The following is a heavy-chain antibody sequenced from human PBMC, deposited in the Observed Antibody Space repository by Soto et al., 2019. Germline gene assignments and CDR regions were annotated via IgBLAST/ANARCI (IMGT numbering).Heavy chain of an antibody. CDR1: GGSISSYY. D-gene: IGHD3-10*01. Sequence: SETLSLTCSVSGGSISSYYWSWIRQPPGKGLEWIAYIYYSVTSYNPSLKSRVSISLDTSKNQFSLKLSSVTAADTAVYYCARYYGSGSSLDYWGQGTLVTVSS. CDR3: ARYYGSGSSLDY. J-gene: IGHJ4*02. CDR2: IYYSVT. V-gene: IGHV4-59*08.